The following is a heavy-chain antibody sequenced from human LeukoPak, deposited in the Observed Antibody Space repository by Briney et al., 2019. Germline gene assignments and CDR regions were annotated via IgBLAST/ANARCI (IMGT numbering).Heavy chain of an antibody. J-gene: IGHJ4*02. D-gene: IGHD5-24*01. Sequence: SETLSLTCTVSGGSISSSSYYWGWIRQPPGKGLEWIGEINHSGSTNYNPSLKSRVTISVDTSKNQFSLKLSSVTAADTAVYYCARVGRDGYNRRFDYWGQGTLVTVSS. V-gene: IGHV4-39*07. CDR1: GGSISSSSYY. CDR2: INHSGST. CDR3: ARVGRDGYNRRFDY.